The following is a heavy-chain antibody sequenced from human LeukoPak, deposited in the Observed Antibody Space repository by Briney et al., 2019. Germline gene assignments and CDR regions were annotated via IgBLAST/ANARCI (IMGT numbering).Heavy chain of an antibody. CDR2: ISAYNGNT. Sequence: ASVKVSCKASGYTFTSYGISWVRQAPGQGLEWMGWISAYNGNTNYAQKLQGRVTMTTDTSTSTAYMELRSLRSDDTAVYYCARDMNCSSTSCYQNYXYYYGMXVWGQXTTVTV. V-gene: IGHV1-18*01. D-gene: IGHD2-2*01. CDR3: ARDMNCSSTSCYQNYXYYYGMXV. J-gene: IGHJ6*02. CDR1: GYTFTSYG.